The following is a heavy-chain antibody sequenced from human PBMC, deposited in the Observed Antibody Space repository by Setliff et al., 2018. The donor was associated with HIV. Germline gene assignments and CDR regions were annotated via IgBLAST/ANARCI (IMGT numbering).Heavy chain of an antibody. Sequence: SETLSLTCTVSGGSISTYYWSWIRQPAGKGLEWIGRIYTSGSTNYNPSLKSRVTISVDTSKNQFSLKLSSVTAADTAVYYCARDRELARHYYYGMDVWGQGTTVTVSS. V-gene: IGHV4-4*07. J-gene: IGHJ6*02. CDR3: ARDRELARHYYYGMDV. D-gene: IGHD6-6*01. CDR1: GGSISTYY. CDR2: IYTSGST.